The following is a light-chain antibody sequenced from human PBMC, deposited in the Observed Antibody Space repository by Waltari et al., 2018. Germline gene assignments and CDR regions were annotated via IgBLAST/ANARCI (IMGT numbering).Light chain of an antibody. J-gene: IGKJ2*01. Sequence: LMTQSPLSLPVTLGQTASISCRSSHSLVHGDGHTYLNWFQQRPGQSPRRLIYEVSDRDSGVPDRFSGSGSGTDFTLKISRVEAEDVGVYYCMQGTHWPYTLGQGTKLEI. CDR2: EVS. V-gene: IGKV2-30*02. CDR3: MQGTHWPYT. CDR1: HSLVHGDGHTY.